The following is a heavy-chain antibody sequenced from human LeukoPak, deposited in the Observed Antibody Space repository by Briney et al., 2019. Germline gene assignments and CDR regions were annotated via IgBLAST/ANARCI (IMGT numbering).Heavy chain of an antibody. D-gene: IGHD3-3*01. V-gene: IGHV3-53*05. CDR2: IYSGGST. CDR1: GFTVSSNY. Sequence: GGSLRLSCAASGFTVSSNYMSWVRQAPGKGLEWVSVIYSGGSTYYADSVKGRFTISRDNSKNTLYLQMNSLRAEDTAVYYCAKVEAYYDFWSGSFYYYYGMDVWGQGTTVTVSS. CDR3: AKVEAYYDFWSGSFYYYYGMDV. J-gene: IGHJ6*02.